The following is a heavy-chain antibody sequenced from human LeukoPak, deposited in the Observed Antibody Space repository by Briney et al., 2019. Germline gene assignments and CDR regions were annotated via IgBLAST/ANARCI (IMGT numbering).Heavy chain of an antibody. CDR1: GGSFSGYY. V-gene: IGHV4-34*01. CDR3: ARGGGAMDV. Sequence: SETLSLTCAVYGGSFSGYYWSWIRQPPGKGLEWIGEINHSGSTNYNPSLKSRVTTSVDTSKNQFSLKLSSVTAADTAVYYCARGGGAMDVWGKGTTVTISS. J-gene: IGHJ6*03. CDR2: INHSGST.